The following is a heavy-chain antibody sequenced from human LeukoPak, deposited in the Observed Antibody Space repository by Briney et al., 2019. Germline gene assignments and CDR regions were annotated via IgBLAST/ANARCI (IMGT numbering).Heavy chain of an antibody. CDR1: GGSISSYY. V-gene: IGHV4-59*01. D-gene: IGHD3-22*01. CDR3: ASSDSSGYYPGYFDY. CDR2: IYYSGST. J-gene: IGHJ4*02. Sequence: SETLSLTCTVSGGSISSYYWSWIRQPPGKGLEWIGYIYYSGSTNYNPSLKSRVTISVDTSKNQFSLKLSSVTAADTAVYYCASSDSSGYYPGYFDYWGQGTLVTVSS.